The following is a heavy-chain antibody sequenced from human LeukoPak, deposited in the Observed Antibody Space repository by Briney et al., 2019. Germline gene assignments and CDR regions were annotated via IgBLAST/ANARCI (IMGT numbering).Heavy chain of an antibody. Sequence: SETLSLTCTVSGGSISSSSYYWGWIRQPPGKGLEWIGSIYYSGSTNYNPSLKSRVTISVDTSKNQFSLKLSSVTAADTAVYYCARDLSYYGSGSLRGWFDPWGQGTLVTVSS. J-gene: IGHJ5*02. D-gene: IGHD3-10*01. CDR1: GGSISSSSYY. CDR3: ARDLSYYGSGSLRGWFDP. V-gene: IGHV4-39*07. CDR2: IYYSGST.